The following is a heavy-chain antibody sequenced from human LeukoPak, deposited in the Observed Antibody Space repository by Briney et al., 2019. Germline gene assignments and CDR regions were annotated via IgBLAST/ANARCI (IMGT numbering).Heavy chain of an antibody. CDR1: GYTFTGYY. V-gene: IGHV1-2*06. J-gene: IGHJ4*02. D-gene: IGHD2-2*01. Sequence: ASVKVSCKASGYTFTGYYMHWVRQAPGLGLEWMGRINPTSGGPNYPRQFQGGVTFTRDTSISTAYMELSRLRSDGTAVYYCARNSGGIIVVPTAAPDYWGQGNLVTVST. CDR2: INPTSGGP. CDR3: ARNSGGIIVVPTAAPDY.